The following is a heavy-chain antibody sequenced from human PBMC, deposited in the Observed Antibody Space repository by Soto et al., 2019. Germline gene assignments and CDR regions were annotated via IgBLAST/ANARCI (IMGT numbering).Heavy chain of an antibody. V-gene: IGHV3-30*18. CDR1: GFTFSSYG. Sequence: GGSLRLSCAASGFTFSSYGMHWVRQAPGKGLEWVAVISYDGSNKYYADSVKGRFTISRDNSKNTLYLQMYSLRAEDTAVYYCAKDVPTYYYDSSGYFPGYFDYWGQGTLVTVSS. CDR2: ISYDGSNK. D-gene: IGHD3-22*01. CDR3: AKDVPTYYYDSSGYFPGYFDY. J-gene: IGHJ4*02.